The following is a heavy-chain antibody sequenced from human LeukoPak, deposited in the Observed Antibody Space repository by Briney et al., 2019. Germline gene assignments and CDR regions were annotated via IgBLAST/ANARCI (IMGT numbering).Heavy chain of an antibody. CDR1: GYTFTGYY. CDR2: INPNSGGT. V-gene: IGHV1-2*06. CDR3: ARAPMFDSGSSTVDY. Sequence: ASVKVSCKASGYTFTGYYMHWVRQAPGQGLEWMGRINPNSGGTNHAQKFQGRVTMTRDTPINTAYVELSRLRSDDTAVYFCARAPMFDSGSSTVDYWGQGTLVTVSS. J-gene: IGHJ4*02. D-gene: IGHD3-10*01.